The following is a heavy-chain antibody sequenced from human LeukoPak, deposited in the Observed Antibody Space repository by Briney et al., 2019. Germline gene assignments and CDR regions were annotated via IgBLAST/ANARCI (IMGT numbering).Heavy chain of an antibody. CDR3: ARTYYDILTGYSPYFDY. CDR2: ITSSSTSM. Sequence: PGGSLRLSCAASGSTFTTYSMNWVRQAPGKGLEWVSSITSSSTSMYYADSVKGRFTISRDNAKNSLYLQMISLRAEGTAVYYCARTYYDILTGYSPYFDYWGQGTVVIVSS. J-gene: IGHJ4*02. D-gene: IGHD3-9*01. V-gene: IGHV3-21*01. CDR1: GSTFTTYS.